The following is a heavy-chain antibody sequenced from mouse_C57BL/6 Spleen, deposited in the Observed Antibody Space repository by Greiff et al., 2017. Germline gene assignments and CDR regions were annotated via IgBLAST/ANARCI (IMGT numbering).Heavy chain of an antibody. CDR1: GYSFTDYN. CDR2: INPNYGTT. J-gene: IGHJ2*01. V-gene: IGHV1-39*01. D-gene: IGHD2-1*01. CDR3: ARRGYYGNYGYFDY. Sequence: VQLQQSGPELVKPGASVKISCKASGYSFTDYNMNWVKQSNGKSLEWIGVINPNYGTTSYNQNFKGKATLTVDQSSSTAYMQLNSLTSEDSAVYYCARRGYYGNYGYFDYWGQGTTLTVSS.